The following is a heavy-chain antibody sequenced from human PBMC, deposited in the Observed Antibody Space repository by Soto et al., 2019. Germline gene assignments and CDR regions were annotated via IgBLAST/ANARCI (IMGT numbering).Heavy chain of an antibody. V-gene: IGHV4-4*07. CDR2: VSTSGNV. D-gene: IGHD3-3*01. CDR3: ARDNNDFWSLYPLAFDY. Sequence: PSETLSLTCTVSVGSLTKYYWSWIRQRAGKGLEWIGRVSTSGNVVSKASLRSRLTMSVDTSKNQFSLRLTSVTAADTAVYYCARDNNDFWSLYPLAFDYWGQGALVAVSS. J-gene: IGHJ4*02. CDR1: VGSLTKYY.